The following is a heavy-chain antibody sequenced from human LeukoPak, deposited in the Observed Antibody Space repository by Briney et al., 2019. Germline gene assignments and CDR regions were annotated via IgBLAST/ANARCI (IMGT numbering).Heavy chain of an antibody. CDR2: IYYSGST. CDR3: ARGPPSTVTLNNWFDP. D-gene: IGHD4-17*01. V-gene: IGHV4-39*07. Sequence: SETLSLTCTASGGSISSSSYYWGWIRQPPGKGLEWIGSIYYSGSTYYNPSLKSRVTISVDTSKNQFSLKLSSVTAADTALYYCARGPPSTVTLNNWFDPWGQGTLVTVSS. J-gene: IGHJ5*02. CDR1: GGSISSSSYY.